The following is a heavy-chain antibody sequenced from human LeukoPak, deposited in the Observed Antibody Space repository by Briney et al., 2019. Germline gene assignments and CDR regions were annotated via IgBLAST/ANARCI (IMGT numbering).Heavy chain of an antibody. CDR1: GGSISSGSYY. J-gene: IGHJ6*03. CDR2: IYTSGST. Sequence: TSETLSLTCTVSGGSISSGSYYWSWIRQPAGKGLEWIGRIYTSGSTNYNPSLKSRVTISVDTSKNQFSLKLSSVTAADMAVYYCARVASGSYYNYYYYYMDVWGKGTTVTVSS. D-gene: IGHD1-26*01. V-gene: IGHV4-61*02. CDR3: ARVASGSYYNYYYYYMDV.